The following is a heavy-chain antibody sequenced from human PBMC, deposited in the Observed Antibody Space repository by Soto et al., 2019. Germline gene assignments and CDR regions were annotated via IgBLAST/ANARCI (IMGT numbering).Heavy chain of an antibody. D-gene: IGHD3-16*01. CDR3: ARNTPSTGLFDY. J-gene: IGHJ4*02. CDR1: GYTFTSYD. V-gene: IGHV1-8*01. Sequence: GASVKVSCKASGYTFTSYDINWVRQATGQGLEYLGWMNPNSGNTGYVQKFQGRVTMTRDTSISTAYMELSSLTSEDTAVYYCARNTPSTGLFDYWGQGTPVTVSS. CDR2: MNPNSGNT.